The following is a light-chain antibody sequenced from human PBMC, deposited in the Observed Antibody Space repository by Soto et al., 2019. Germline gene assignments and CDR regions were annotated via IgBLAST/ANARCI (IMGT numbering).Light chain of an antibody. CDR1: QTIGNW. CDR3: QKYDSYSYT. Sequence: IQMTQSPSTLSASVGDRVTITCRASQTIGNWLAWYQQKTGKAPKLLIYDASSLERGVPSRFSGSRSGTEFTITISSLQPDDFANYYHQKYDSYSYTFGQGTKLEIK. J-gene: IGKJ2*01. V-gene: IGKV1-5*01. CDR2: DAS.